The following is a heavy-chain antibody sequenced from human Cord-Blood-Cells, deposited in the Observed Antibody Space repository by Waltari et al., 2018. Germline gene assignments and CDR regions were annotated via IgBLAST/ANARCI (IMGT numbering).Heavy chain of an antibody. CDR2: ISYDGSNK. Sequence: QVQLVESGGGVVQPGRSLRLSCAASGFTFSSYGMPWVRQAPGKGLEWVAVISYDGSNKYYADSVKGRFTISRDNSKNTLYLQMNSLRAEDTAVYYCAKGRLGAFDIWGQGTMVTVSS. J-gene: IGHJ3*02. CDR3: AKGRLGAFDI. V-gene: IGHV3-30*18. D-gene: IGHD3-10*01. CDR1: GFTFSSYG.